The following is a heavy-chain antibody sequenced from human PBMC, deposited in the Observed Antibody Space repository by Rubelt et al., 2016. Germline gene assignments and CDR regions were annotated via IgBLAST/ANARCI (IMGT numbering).Heavy chain of an antibody. D-gene: IGHD3-16*01. CDR1: GSTFTSSY. Sequence: QVQLVQSGAEVKKPGASVKVSCKASGSTFTSSYMPWVRQAPGQGLECMGIINPSGGSTNYGKKFQGRVTMTRETSTSTVYMELSSLRSEDTAVYYCAREGADWGQGTLVTVSS. CDR3: AREGAD. V-gene: IGHV1-46*01. CDR2: INPSGGST. J-gene: IGHJ4*02.